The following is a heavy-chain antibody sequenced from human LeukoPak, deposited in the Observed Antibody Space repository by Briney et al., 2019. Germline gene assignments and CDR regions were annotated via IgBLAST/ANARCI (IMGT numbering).Heavy chain of an antibody. CDR2: ISYDGSNK. CDR1: GFTFSSYA. Sequence: TGGSLRLSCAASGFTFSSYAMHWVRQAPGKGLEWVAVISYDGSNKYYADSVKGRFTISRDNSKNTLYLQMNSLRAEDTAVYYCARETIVVPAAEGGYFDYWGQGTLVTVSS. J-gene: IGHJ4*02. D-gene: IGHD2-2*01. V-gene: IGHV3-30*04. CDR3: ARETIVVPAAEGGYFDY.